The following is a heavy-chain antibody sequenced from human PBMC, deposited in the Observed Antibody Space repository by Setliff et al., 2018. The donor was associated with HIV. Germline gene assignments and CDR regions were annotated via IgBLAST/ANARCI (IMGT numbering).Heavy chain of an antibody. Sequence: PSETLSLTCNVSGFSFRNSFYNWGWIRQPPGKGLEWIGTIYYSGTTYYNPSLKSRVTMSIDTSQNRFSLKLTSVTATDTAVYYCARHRYSSSINWFDPWGQGTLVTVSS. CDR3: ARHRYSSSINWFDP. CDR2: IYYSGTT. CDR1: GFSFRNSFYN. V-gene: IGHV4-39*01. J-gene: IGHJ5*02. D-gene: IGHD6-13*01.